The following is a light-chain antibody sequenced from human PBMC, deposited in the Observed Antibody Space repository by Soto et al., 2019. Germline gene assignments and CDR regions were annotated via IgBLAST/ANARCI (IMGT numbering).Light chain of an antibody. Sequence: DIQMTQSPSSLSASVGDRVTITCRASQTVGTWVAWYQQKPGKAPKLLIYGASSLESGVPSRFSGSGSGTEFTLTISTLQPDDFATYYCQQYNRNTWSFGPGTKVDIK. J-gene: IGKJ1*01. CDR1: QTVGTW. CDR2: GAS. V-gene: IGKV1-5*01. CDR3: QQYNRNTWS.